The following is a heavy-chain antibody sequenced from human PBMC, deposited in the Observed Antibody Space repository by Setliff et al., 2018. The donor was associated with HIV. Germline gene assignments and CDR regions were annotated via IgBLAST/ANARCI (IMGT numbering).Heavy chain of an antibody. Sequence: PSETLSLTCSVSGASISSSSYYWGWLRQPPGKGLEWIGTIYYGGGTYYDESLKSRVTISLDTSKNQFSLKLKSVTATDTAVYYCARALAVTHWGYFDYWGQGTLVTVSS. V-gene: IGHV4-39*01. CDR1: GASISSSSYY. CDR3: ARALAVTHWGYFDY. D-gene: IGHD7-27*01. CDR2: IYYGGGT. J-gene: IGHJ4*02.